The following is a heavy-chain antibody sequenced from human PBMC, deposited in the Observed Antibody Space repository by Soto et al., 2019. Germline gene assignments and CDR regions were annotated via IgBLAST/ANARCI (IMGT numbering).Heavy chain of an antibody. D-gene: IGHD6-19*01. CDR1: GGSMTSHY. CDR3: ARGAVAGVDYDMDV. CDR2: IYTSGGT. Sequence: PSETLSLTCSVSGGSMTSHYWSWIRQPAGKGLEWIGRIYTSGGTNYNPSLKSRVTMSRDTSKKQISLKLSSVTAADTGVYYCARGAVAGVDYDMDVRRQGTTVTASS. J-gene: IGHJ6*02. V-gene: IGHV4-4*07.